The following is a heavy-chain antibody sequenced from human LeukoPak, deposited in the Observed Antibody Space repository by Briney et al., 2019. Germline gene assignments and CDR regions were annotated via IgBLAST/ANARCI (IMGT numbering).Heavy chain of an antibody. CDR3: ARDRKYQPNYYYYYGMDV. D-gene: IGHD2-2*01. V-gene: IGHV4-61*01. J-gene: IGHJ6*02. Sequence: SETLSLTCTVSGGPVSSGSYYWSWIRQPPGKGLEWIGYIYYSESTNYNPSLKSRVTISVDTSKNQFSLKLSSVTAADTAVYYCARDRKYQPNYYYYYGMDVWGQGTTVTVSS. CDR2: IYYSEST. CDR1: GGPVSSGSYY.